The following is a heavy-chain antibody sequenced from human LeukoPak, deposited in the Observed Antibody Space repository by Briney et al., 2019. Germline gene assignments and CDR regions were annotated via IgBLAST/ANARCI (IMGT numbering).Heavy chain of an antibody. CDR1: GFTFNSYA. CDR3: AREAFGVVIYFDY. CDR2: IKQDGSEK. V-gene: IGHV3-7*03. D-gene: IGHD3-3*01. J-gene: IGHJ4*02. Sequence: GGSLKLSFAASGFTFNSYALSWVRQAPGEGLGWVANIKQDGSEKYYVDSVKGRFTISRDNAKNSLYLQMNSLRAEDTAVYYCAREAFGVVIYFDYWGQGTLVTVSS.